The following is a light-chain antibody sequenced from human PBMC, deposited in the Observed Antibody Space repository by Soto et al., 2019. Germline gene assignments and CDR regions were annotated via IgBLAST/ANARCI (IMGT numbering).Light chain of an antibody. CDR1: SSDVGGYDF. J-gene: IGLJ2*01. CDR3: TSYTTNSTVV. Sequence: QSALTQPASVSGSPGQSITISCTGTSSDVGGYDFVSWYQQHLGKVPKVIIYDVHNRPSGVSNRFSGSKSGNTASLTISGLQAEEGADYYCTSYTTNSTVVFGGGTKRTVL. CDR2: DVH. V-gene: IGLV2-14*03.